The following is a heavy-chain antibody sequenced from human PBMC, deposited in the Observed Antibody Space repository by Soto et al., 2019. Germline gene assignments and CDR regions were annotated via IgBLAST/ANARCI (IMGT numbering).Heavy chain of an antibody. CDR1: GGSFSGYY. Sequence: QVQLQQWGAGLLKPSETLSLTCAVYGGSFSGYYWNWIRQPPGKGLEWMGEINHSGSTNYNPSLKSRVTISVNTSKNQYALKPRSVTAADTAVYYCARGWGRIFDYWGQGTLVTVSS. D-gene: IGHD7-27*01. CDR3: ARGWGRIFDY. J-gene: IGHJ4*02. V-gene: IGHV4-34*01. CDR2: INHSGST.